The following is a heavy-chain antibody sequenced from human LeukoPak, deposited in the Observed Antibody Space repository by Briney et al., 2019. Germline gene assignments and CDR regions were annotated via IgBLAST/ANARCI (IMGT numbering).Heavy chain of an antibody. CDR3: ARDGDIVVVVAATPGNWFDP. D-gene: IGHD2-15*01. J-gene: IGHJ5*02. Sequence: GASVKVSCKASGYTFTSYGISWVRQAPGQGLEWMGWISAYNGNTNYAQKLQGRVTMTTDTSTSTAYMELRSLRSDDTAVYYCARDGDIVVVVAATPGNWFDPWGQGTLVTVSS. CDR2: ISAYNGNT. CDR1: GYTFTSYG. V-gene: IGHV1-18*01.